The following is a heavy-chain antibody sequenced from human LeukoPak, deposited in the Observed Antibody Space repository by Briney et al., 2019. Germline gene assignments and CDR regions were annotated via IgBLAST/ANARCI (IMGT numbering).Heavy chain of an antibody. CDR3: AKDVSDGYNSYYFDY. Sequence: GGSLRLSCAASGFTFDDYAMHWVRQAPGKGLEWVSGISWNSGSIGYADSVKGRFTISRDNAKNSLYLQMNSLRAEDMALYYCAKDVSDGYNSYYFDYWGQGTLVTVSS. CDR2: ISWNSGSI. V-gene: IGHV3-9*03. D-gene: IGHD5-24*01. J-gene: IGHJ4*02. CDR1: GFTFDDYA.